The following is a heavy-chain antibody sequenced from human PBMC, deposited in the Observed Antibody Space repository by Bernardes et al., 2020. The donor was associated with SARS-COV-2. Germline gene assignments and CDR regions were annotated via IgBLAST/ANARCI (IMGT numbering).Heavy chain of an antibody. Sequence: GGSLRLSCVASGLSSYCMHWVRQAPGKGMVWVSRIETDGSVIDSADSVRGRFTISRDNAKDTLYLQMDSLTADDTAVYYCARDFGGASDYWGQGTLVTVSS. J-gene: IGHJ4*02. V-gene: IGHV3-74*01. CDR2: IETDGSVI. CDR1: GLSSYC. D-gene: IGHD2-21*01. CDR3: ARDFGGASDY.